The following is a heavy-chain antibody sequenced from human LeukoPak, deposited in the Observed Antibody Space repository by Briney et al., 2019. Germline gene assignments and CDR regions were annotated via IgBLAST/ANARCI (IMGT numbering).Heavy chain of an antibody. Sequence: PSETLSLTYTVSGGSISSYYWSWIRQPPGKGLEWIGYIFYSGSTNYNPSLKGRVTISVDTSKNQFSLKLSSVTAADTAVYYCARHGSVSSGALVWGQGTLVTVSS. CDR1: GGSISSYY. CDR2: IFYSGST. J-gene: IGHJ4*02. CDR3: ARHGSVSSGALV. D-gene: IGHD3-22*01. V-gene: IGHV4-59*08.